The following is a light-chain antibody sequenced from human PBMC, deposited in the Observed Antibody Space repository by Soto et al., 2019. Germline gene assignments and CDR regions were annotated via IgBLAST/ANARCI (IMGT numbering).Light chain of an antibody. V-gene: IGKV1-5*01. J-gene: IGKJ1*01. CDR3: QQYNSYLWT. CDR1: QSNSSW. Sequence: DIQMTQSPSTLSASVGARVPITCRASQSNSSWLAWYQQKPGKAPKLLIYDASSLESGVPSRFSGSGSGTEFTLTISSLQPDDFATYYCQQYNSYLWTFGQGTKVDIK. CDR2: DAS.